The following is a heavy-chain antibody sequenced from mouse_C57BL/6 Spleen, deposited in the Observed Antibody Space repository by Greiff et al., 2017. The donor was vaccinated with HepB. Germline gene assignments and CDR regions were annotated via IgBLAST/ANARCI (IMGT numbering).Heavy chain of an antibody. Sequence: EVQLQESGGGLVKPGGSLKLSCAASGFTFSSYAMSWVRQTPEKRLEWVATISDGGSYTYYPENVKGRFTISRDTAKNNLYLQMSHLKSEDTAMYYCASDYSSGLDYWGQGTTLTVSS. CDR2: ISDGGSYT. J-gene: IGHJ2*01. CDR3: ASDYSSGLDY. V-gene: IGHV5-4*01. CDR1: GFTFSSYA. D-gene: IGHD3-2*02.